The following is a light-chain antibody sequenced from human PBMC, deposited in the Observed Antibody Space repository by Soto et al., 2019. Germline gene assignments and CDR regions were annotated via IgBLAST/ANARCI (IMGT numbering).Light chain of an antibody. CDR3: MQGTHWPWT. Sequence: DVVMTQSPLSLPVTLGQPASISCRSSQSLIHSDGNTYLSWFQQRPGQSPRRLIYEVSDRDSGGPTRFPRSGSGTDFTLKISRVEAEDVGVYYCMQGTHWPWTFGQGTEVEIK. CDR2: EVS. J-gene: IGKJ1*01. V-gene: IGKV2-30*02. CDR1: QSLIHSDGNTY.